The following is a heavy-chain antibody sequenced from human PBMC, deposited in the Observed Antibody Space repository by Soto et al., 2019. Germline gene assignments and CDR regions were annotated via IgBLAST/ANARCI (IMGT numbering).Heavy chain of an antibody. D-gene: IGHD3-3*02. CDR2: IDWDDEK. Sequence: GSGPTLVNPTQTLTLTCTFSGFSLSTSGMLVGWIRQPPGKALEWLALIDWDDEKYYSKSLKTRLTISKDTSKNQVVLTMTNMDPADTATYYCARNHFWSPYYSYWGQGTLVTVSS. CDR1: GFSLSTSGML. V-gene: IGHV2-70*01. J-gene: IGHJ4*02. CDR3: ARNHFWSPYYSY.